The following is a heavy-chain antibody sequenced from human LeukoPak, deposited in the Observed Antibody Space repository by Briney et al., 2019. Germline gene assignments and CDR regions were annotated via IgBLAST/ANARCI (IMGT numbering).Heavy chain of an antibody. J-gene: IGHJ3*02. D-gene: IGHD3-10*01. CDR2: ISAYNGNT. V-gene: IGHV1-18*04. Sequence: ASAKVSCKASGYTFTSYGISWVRQAPGQGLEWMGWISAYNGNTNYAQKLQGRVTMTTDTSTSTAYMELRSLRSDDTAVYYCARAPRVRGVIKNAFDIWGQGTMVTVSS. CDR1: GYTFTSYG. CDR3: ARAPRVRGVIKNAFDI.